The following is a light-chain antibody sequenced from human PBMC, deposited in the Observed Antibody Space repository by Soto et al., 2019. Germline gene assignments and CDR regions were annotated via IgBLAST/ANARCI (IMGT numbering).Light chain of an antibody. Sequence: EVVMTQSPDTLSVSPGERATLSCRASQSVSSSLDWYQQKPGQAPRLLIYGASTRAPGVPARFSGSESGTEFTLTISSLQSEDVAYYYCQNFHNWPPCTFGQGTRVEIK. CDR1: QSVSSS. V-gene: IGKV3-15*01. CDR3: QNFHNWPPCT. CDR2: GAS. J-gene: IGKJ1*01.